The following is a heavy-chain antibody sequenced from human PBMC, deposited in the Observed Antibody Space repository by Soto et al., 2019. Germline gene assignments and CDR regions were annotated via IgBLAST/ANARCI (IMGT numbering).Heavy chain of an antibody. CDR1: GGSISNYY. CDR2: IYYSGST. Sequence: SETLSLTCTVSGGSISNYYWSWIRQPPGKGLEWIGYIYYSGSTKYDPSLKSRVTISIDTSTNQFSLKLSFVTAADTAVYYCARGDSGTYYAADSWGQGTLVTVSS. D-gene: IGHD1-26*01. CDR3: ARGDSGTYYAADS. V-gene: IGHV4-59*01. J-gene: IGHJ5*01.